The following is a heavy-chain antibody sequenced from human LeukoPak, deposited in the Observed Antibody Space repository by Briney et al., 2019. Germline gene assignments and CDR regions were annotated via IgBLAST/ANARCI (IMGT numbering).Heavy chain of an antibody. CDR1: VDSIRSSI. Sequence: ETLSLSSADPVDSIRSSIWSCIRAPPGGGVEWIGYIFYSGSTNYNTSLKSRVTISVDTSKNQFYLKLSSVTAADTAVYYCAKRTASYCSSTSCLNWFDPWGQGTLVTVSS. CDR3: AKRTASYCSSTSCLNWFDP. V-gene: IGHV4-59*01. CDR2: IFYSGST. J-gene: IGHJ5*02. D-gene: IGHD2-2*01.